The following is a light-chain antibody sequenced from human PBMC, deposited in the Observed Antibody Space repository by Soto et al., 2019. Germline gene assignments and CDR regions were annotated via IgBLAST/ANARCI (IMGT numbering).Light chain of an antibody. V-gene: IGKV3-20*01. CDR2: GAS. CDR3: QQYGSSPRT. Sequence: EIVLPQAPDTLSLSPGARATLSCRASQNVRNYLAWYQHKPGQAPRLLIYGASSRATGIPDRFSGSGSGTDFTLTISRLEPEDFAVYYCQQYGSSPRTFGQGGKVDIK. CDR1: QNVRNY. J-gene: IGKJ1*01.